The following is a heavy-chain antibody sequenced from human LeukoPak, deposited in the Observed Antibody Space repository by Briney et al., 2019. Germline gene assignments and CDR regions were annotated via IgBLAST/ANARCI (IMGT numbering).Heavy chain of an antibody. Sequence: PGGSLRLFCAASGFTFSSYSMNWVRQAPGKGLEWVSSISSSSSYIYYADSVKGRFTISRDNAKNSLYLQMNSLRAEDTAVYYCARDLVKYSSSPDAFDIWGQGTMVTVSS. V-gene: IGHV3-21*01. J-gene: IGHJ3*02. CDR2: ISSSSSYI. D-gene: IGHD6-6*01. CDR1: GFTFSSYS. CDR3: ARDLVKYSSSPDAFDI.